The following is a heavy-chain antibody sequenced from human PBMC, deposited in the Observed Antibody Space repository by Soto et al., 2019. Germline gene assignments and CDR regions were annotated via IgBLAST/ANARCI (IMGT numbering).Heavy chain of an antibody. V-gene: IGHV4-34*01. Sequence: QVQLQQWGAGLLKPSETLSLTCAVYGGSFSGYYWSWIRQPPGKGLEWIGEINHSGSTNYNPSLKGRVTISVDTSKNQFALKLSSVTAADTAVYYCASGRGGYCSVGSCYPPYWYFDLWGRGTLVTVTS. CDR2: INHSGST. J-gene: IGHJ2*01. CDR1: GGSFSGYY. D-gene: IGHD2-15*01. CDR3: ASGRGGYCSVGSCYPPYWYFDL.